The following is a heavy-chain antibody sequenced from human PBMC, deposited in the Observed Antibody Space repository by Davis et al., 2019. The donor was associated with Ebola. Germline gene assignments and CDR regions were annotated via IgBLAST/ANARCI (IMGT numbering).Heavy chain of an antibody. Sequence: PGGSLRLSCADSVITFSSYAMTWVRQAPGKGLEWVSAISGSGGSTYYADSVKGRFTISRDNSKNTLYLQMNSLRAEDTAVYYCAKDPQQIQYYYYGMDVWGQGITVTVSS. CDR3: AKDPQQIQYYYYGMDV. CDR1: VITFSSYA. J-gene: IGHJ6*02. CDR2: ISGSGGST. D-gene: IGHD6-13*01. V-gene: IGHV3-23*01.